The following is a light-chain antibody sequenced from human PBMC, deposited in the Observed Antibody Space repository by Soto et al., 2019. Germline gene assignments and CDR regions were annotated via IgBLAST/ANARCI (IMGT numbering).Light chain of an antibody. Sequence: QSVLTQPPSASGTPGQRVTISCSGSSSNIGTNTVNWYQQLPGTAPKLLIYSDNQRPSGVPDRFSGSKSGTSASLAISGLQSEDEADYYCAPWNDNVKGPGYVFGTGTKVTVL. CDR1: SSNIGTNT. V-gene: IGLV1-44*01. CDR3: APWNDNVKGPGYV. CDR2: SDN. J-gene: IGLJ1*01.